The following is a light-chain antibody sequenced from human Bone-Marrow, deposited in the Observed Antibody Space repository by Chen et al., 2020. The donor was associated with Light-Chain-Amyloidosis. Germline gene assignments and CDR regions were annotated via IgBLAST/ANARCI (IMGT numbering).Light chain of an antibody. J-gene: IGLJ1*01. CDR3: SSYTITNTLV. Sequence: QSALTQPASVFGSPGQSITISCTGTSSDVGGDNHVSWYQQHPDKAPKLMIYEVTNRPSWVPDRFSGSKSVNTASLTISGLQTEDEADYFCSSYTITNTLVFGRGTRVTVL. CDR1: SSDVGGDNH. V-gene: IGLV2-14*01. CDR2: EVT.